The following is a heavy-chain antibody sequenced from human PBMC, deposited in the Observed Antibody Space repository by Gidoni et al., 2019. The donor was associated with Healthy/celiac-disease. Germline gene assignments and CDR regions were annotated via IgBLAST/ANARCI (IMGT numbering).Heavy chain of an antibody. Sequence: QVQLQQWGAGLLKPSETLSLTCAVYGGSFSGYYWSWIRQPPGKGLEWIGEINHSGSTNYNPSLKSRVTISVDTSKNQFSLKLSSVTAADTAVYYCARGPPPGAFDIWGQGTMVTVFS. J-gene: IGHJ3*02. V-gene: IGHV4-34*01. CDR3: ARGPPPGAFDI. CDR1: GGSFSGYY. CDR2: INHSGST.